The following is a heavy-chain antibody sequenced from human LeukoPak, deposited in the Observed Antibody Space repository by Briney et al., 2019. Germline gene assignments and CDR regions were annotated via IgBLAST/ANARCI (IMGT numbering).Heavy chain of an antibody. J-gene: IGHJ4*02. V-gene: IGHV3-30*03. CDR2: ISYDGSNK. CDR1: GFTFSSYG. Sequence: PGRSLRLSFAASGFTFSSYGMHWVRQAPGKGLEWVAVISYDGSNKYYADSVKGRFTISRDNSKNTLYLQMNSLRAEDTAVYYCARLLDGDYGYWGQGTLVTVSS. CDR3: ARLLDGDYGY. D-gene: IGHD4-17*01.